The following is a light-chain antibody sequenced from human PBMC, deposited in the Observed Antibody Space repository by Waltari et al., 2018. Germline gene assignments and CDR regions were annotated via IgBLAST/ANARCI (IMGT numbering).Light chain of an antibody. Sequence: DIQMPQSPSTLSASVGDRVNTTCRASQSISGWLTWYQQKPGKAPNPLIYQASTLESGVPSRFSGSGSGTEFTLTISSLQPDDSATYYCQQYKRYNPTFGGGTKVEIK. CDR3: QQYKRYNPT. V-gene: IGKV1-5*03. CDR1: QSISGW. J-gene: IGKJ4*01. CDR2: QAS.